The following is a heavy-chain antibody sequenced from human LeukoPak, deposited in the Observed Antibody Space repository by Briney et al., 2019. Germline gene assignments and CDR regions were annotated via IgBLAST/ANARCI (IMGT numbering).Heavy chain of an antibody. CDR2: INSRSNTI. J-gene: IGHJ5*02. V-gene: IGHV3-48*04. CDR3: ASRANDWYRDANWFDP. CDR1: GFTFSAYS. Sequence: PGGSLRLSCSASGFTFSAYSMNWVRQAPGKGLEWLSYINSRSNTIYYANSVKGRFTISRDNAKNSLFLQMNSLRPEDTAVYYCASRANDWYRDANWFDPWGQGTLVTVSS. D-gene: IGHD2-21*01.